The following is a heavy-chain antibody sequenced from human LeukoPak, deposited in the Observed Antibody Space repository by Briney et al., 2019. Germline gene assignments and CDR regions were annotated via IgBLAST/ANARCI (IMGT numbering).Heavy chain of an antibody. CDR3: ARSTGYSSLFDY. D-gene: IGHD6-19*01. J-gene: IGHJ4*02. CDR1: GGSISTYY. V-gene: IGHV4-59*01. Sequence: SETLSLTCTVSGGSISTYYWSWTRQPPGKGLEWIGYIYYSGSTNYNPSLKSRVTISVDTSKNQFSLKLTSVTAADTAVYYCARSTGYSSLFDYWGQGTLVTVSS. CDR2: IYYSGST.